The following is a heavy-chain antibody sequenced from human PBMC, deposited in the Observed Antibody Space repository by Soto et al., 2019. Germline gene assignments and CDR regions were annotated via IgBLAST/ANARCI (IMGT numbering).Heavy chain of an antibody. D-gene: IGHD6-13*01. V-gene: IGHV1-3*01. Sequence: VKVSCKASGYTFTSYAMHWVRQAPGQRLEWMGWINAGNGNTKYSQKFQGRVTITRDTSASTAYMELSSLRSEDTAVYYCARVKSWYSGSWYISRRPGSLNWFDPWGQGTLVTVSS. J-gene: IGHJ5*02. CDR2: INAGNGNT. CDR3: ARVKSWYSGSWYISRRPGSLNWFDP. CDR1: GYTFTSYA.